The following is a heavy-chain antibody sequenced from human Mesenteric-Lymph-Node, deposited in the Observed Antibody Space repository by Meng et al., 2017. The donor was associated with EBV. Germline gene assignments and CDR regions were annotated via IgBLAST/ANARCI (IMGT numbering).Heavy chain of an antibody. CDR3: ANAAGGPYPPFDS. CDR1: GGSISSINW. Sequence: QVQGQEAGPGRVKPLETLALTCAVSGGSISSINWWTWVRQPPGKGLEWIGEIYHSGSTNYNPSLTRRVTISVDKSKTQFSLQLLSVTASPTALSSCANAAGGPYPPFDSWGQGTLVTVSS. J-gene: IGHJ4*02. V-gene: IGHV4-4*02. D-gene: IGHD2-15*01. CDR2: IYHSGST.